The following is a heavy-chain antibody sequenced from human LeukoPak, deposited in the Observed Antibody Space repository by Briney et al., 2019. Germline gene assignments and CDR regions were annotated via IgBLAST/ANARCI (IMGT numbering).Heavy chain of an antibody. Sequence: GGSLRLSCAASGFTFSSYSMNWVRQAPGKGLEWVSYISSSSTIYYADSVKGRFTISRDNAKNSLYLQMNSLRAEDTAVYYCARERPEGDHFDYWGQGTLVTVSS. CDR2: ISSSSTI. J-gene: IGHJ4*02. V-gene: IGHV3-48*01. CDR3: ARERPEGDHFDY. D-gene: IGHD3-16*01. CDR1: GFTFSSYS.